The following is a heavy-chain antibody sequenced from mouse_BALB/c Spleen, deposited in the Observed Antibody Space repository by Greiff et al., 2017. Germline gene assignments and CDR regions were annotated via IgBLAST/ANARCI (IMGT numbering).Heavy chain of an antibody. CDR2: ISSGGST. V-gene: IGHV5-6-5*01. CDR1: GFTFSSYA. D-gene: IGHD2-10*01. CDR3: ARAYYGLYWYFDV. Sequence: EVQVVESGGGLVKPGGSLKLSCAASGFTFSSYAMSWVRQTPEKRLEWVASISSGGSTYYPDSVKGRLTISRDNARNILYLQMSSLRSEDTAMYYCARAYYGLYWYFDVGGAGTTVTVSS. J-gene: IGHJ1*01.